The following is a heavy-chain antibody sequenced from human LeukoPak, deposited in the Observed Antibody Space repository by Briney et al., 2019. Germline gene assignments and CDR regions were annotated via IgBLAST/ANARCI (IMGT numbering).Heavy chain of an antibody. CDR3: ARDLYYYDSSGYYRGLDY. D-gene: IGHD3-22*01. J-gene: IGHJ4*02. V-gene: IGHV3-7*01. CDR1: GFTFNTYR. Sequence: GGSLRLSCAASGFTFNTYRMSWVRQAPGKGLEWVANIKHDGSEENYVDSVKGRFTISRDNAKGSLSLQMNRLRGEDTAVYYCARDLYYYDSSGYYRGLDYWGQGTLVTVSS. CDR2: IKHDGSEE.